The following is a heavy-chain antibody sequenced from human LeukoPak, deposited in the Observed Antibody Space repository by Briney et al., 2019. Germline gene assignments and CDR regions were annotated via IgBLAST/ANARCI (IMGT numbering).Heavy chain of an antibody. Sequence: ASVTVSCKASGYTFTSYYMHWVRQALGQGLEWMGLINPSGGSTSYAQKFQGRVTMTRDTSTSTVYMELSSLRSEDTAVYYCARGIWFGDQLGLHFDYWGQGTLVTVSS. CDR1: GYTFTSYY. V-gene: IGHV1-46*01. CDR3: ARGIWFGDQLGLHFDY. J-gene: IGHJ4*02. D-gene: IGHD3-10*01. CDR2: INPSGGST.